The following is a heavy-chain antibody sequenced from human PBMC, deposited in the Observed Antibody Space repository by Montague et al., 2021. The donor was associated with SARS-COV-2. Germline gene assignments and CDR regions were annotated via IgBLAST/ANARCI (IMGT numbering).Heavy chain of an antibody. CDR1: GDSISRNNLY. D-gene: IGHD2-2*01. CDR2: ISTTGSP. Sequence: TLSLTCTLSGDSISRNNLYWTWIRQPAGKGLEWIGRISTTGSPEYNPSLKSRVTLSLDTSKNQFSLRLSSVTAADTAMYYCTIEGHITTICSGCPRNGFDPWGQGTLVTLSS. V-gene: IGHV4-61*02. CDR3: TIEGHITTICSGCPRNGFDP. J-gene: IGHJ5*02.